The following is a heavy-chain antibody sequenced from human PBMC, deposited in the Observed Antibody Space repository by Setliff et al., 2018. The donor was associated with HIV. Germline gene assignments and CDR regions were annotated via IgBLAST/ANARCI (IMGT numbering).Heavy chain of an antibody. J-gene: IGHJ5*02. Sequence: SETLSLTCAASGYSISSGYYWGWIRQPPGKGLEWIGNIYHSGNTYYNPSLKSRVTMSVDTSKNQFSLKLSSVTAADTGVYYCARLGGSRGWYRIDSWGQGTLVTVSS. V-gene: IGHV4-38-2*01. D-gene: IGHD6-13*01. CDR2: IYHSGNT. CDR3: ARLGGSRGWYRIDS. CDR1: GYSISSGYY.